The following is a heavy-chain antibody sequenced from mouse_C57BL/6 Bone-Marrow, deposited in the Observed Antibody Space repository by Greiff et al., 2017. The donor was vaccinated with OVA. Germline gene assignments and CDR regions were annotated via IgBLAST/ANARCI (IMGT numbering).Heavy chain of an antibody. V-gene: IGHV14-4*01. J-gene: IGHJ4*01. CDR3: TTLGTTVVARNYAMDY. D-gene: IGHD1-1*01. CDR2: IDPENGDT. Sequence: EVQLQESGAELVRPGASVKLSCTASGFNIKDDYMHWVKQRPEQGLEWIGWIDPENGDTEYASKFQGKATITADTSSNTAYLQLSSLTSEDTAVYYCTTLGTTVVARNYAMDYWGQGTSVTGSS. CDR1: GFNIKDDY.